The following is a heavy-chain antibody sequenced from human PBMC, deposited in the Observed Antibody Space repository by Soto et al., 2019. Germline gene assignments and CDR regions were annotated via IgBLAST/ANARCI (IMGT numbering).Heavy chain of an antibody. CDR2: ITPISGTP. CDR1: GGFFSSDA. V-gene: IGHV1-69*12. Sequence: QVQLVQSGSEVKKPGSSVKVSCKASGGFFSSDAISWVRQAPGQGREWLGGITPISGTPKYAQKFQGRVTISADESTSTAYMELSSLRFEDTAIYYCARIYCSGGICFPNWVDPWGQGTLVTVSS. J-gene: IGHJ5*02. CDR3: ARIYCSGGICFPNWVDP. D-gene: IGHD2-8*02.